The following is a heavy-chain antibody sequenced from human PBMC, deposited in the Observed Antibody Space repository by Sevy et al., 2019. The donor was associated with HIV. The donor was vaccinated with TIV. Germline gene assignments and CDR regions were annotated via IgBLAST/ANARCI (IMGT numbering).Heavy chain of an antibody. V-gene: IGHV3-20*01. CDR3: AKFHDDYCSSTSCYNWRYFDL. J-gene: IGHJ2*01. Sequence: GGSLRLSCAASGFTFDDYGMSWVRQAPGKGLEWVSGINWNGGSTGYADSVKGRFTISRDNAKNSLYLQMNSLRAEDTALYHCAKFHDDYCSSTSCYNWRYFDLWGRGTLVTVSS. D-gene: IGHD2-2*02. CDR2: INWNGGST. CDR1: GFTFDDYG.